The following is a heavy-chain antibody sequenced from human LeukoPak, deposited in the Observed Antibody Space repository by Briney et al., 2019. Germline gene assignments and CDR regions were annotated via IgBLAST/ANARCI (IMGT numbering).Heavy chain of an antibody. D-gene: IGHD5-18*01. CDR1: GFTFSSYA. Sequence: PGGSLRLSCAASGFTFSSYAMHWVRQAPGKGLEWVAVISYDGSNKYYADSVKGRFTISRDNSKNTLYLQMNSLRAEDTAVYYCARDGGYTAMVLYLFDYWGQGTLVTVSS. CDR3: ARDGGYTAMVLYLFDY. V-gene: IGHV3-30-3*01. CDR2: ISYDGSNK. J-gene: IGHJ4*02.